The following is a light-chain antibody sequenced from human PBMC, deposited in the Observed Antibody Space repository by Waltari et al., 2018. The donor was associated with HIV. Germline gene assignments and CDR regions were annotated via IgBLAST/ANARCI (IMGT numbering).Light chain of an antibody. CDR2: EDS. CDR1: ALAQKY. V-gene: IGLV3-10*01. Sequence: SYELTQPPSVSVSPGHTATIACSGDALAQKYVYWYQQKSGQVPVLVIHEDSRRPSGIPERFSASTSGTTSTLTISRAQVEDEADYFCFSTDNSDLQRVFGGGTKVTVL. J-gene: IGLJ3*02. CDR3: FSTDNSDLQRV.